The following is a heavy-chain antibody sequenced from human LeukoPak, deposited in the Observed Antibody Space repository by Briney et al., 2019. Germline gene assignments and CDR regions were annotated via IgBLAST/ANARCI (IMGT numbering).Heavy chain of an antibody. J-gene: IGHJ4*02. V-gene: IGHV4-30-4*08. CDR2: IYYSGST. CDR1: GGSISSGDYY. CDR3: ARGLSTVTTPFDY. D-gene: IGHD4-11*01. Sequence: SQTLSLTSTVSGGSISSGDYYWSWIRQPPGKGLEWIGYIYYSGSTYYNPSLKSRVTISVDTSKNQFSLKLSSVTAADTAVYYCARGLSTVTTPFDYWGQGTLVTVSS.